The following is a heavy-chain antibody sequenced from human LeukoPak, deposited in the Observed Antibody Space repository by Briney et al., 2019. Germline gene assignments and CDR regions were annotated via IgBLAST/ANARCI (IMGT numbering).Heavy chain of an antibody. V-gene: IGHV3-11*01. Sequence: PGGSLRLSCAASGFTFSDYYMSWIRQAPGKGLEWVSYISSSGSTIYYADSVKGRFTISRDNAKNSLYLQMNSLRAEDTAVYYCARDRERYYFSYGMDVWGKGTTVTVSS. J-gene: IGHJ6*04. CDR2: ISSSGSTI. CDR3: ARDRERYYFSYGMDV. D-gene: IGHD1-26*01. CDR1: GFTFSDYY.